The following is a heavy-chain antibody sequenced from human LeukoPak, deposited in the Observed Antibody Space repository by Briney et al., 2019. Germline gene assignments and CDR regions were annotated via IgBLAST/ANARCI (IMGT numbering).Heavy chain of an antibody. CDR1: GSMYNYY. CDR3: ARHISSGGTYAHFDY. D-gene: IGHD1-26*01. Sequence: SETLPLTCTVSGSMYNYYWSWIRQPPGKGLEWIGYIHYYGNTNYNPSLKSRVTMSLDTSKSQVSLSLTSVTAAGTAVYYCARHISSGGTYAHFDYWGQGTLVTVSS. CDR2: IHYYGNT. J-gene: IGHJ4*02. V-gene: IGHV4-59*08.